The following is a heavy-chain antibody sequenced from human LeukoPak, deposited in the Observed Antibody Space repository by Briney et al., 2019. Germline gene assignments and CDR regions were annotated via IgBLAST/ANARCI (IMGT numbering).Heavy chain of an antibody. CDR3: ARESGYGNFYYFDY. V-gene: IGHV4-59*06. J-gene: IGHJ4*02. CDR2: IYYSGST. D-gene: IGHD5-12*01. Sequence: PSETLSLTCTVSGGSINNYYWSWIRQHPGKGLEWIGYIYYSGSTYYNPSLKSRVTISVDTSKKQFSLKLSSVTAADTAVYYCARESGYGNFYYFDYWGQGTLVTVSS. CDR1: GGSINNYY.